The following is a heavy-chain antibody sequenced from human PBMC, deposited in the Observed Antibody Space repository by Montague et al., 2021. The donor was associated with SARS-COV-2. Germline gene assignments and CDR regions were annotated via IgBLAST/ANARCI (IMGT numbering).Heavy chain of an antibody. J-gene: IGHJ6*02. V-gene: IGHV3-33*01. Sequence: SLRLSCAASGFTFSSYGMHWVRQAPGKGLEWVAVIWYDGSNKYYADSVKGRFTISRDNSKNTLYLEMISLRAEDTAVYYCARQLGYYYGMDVWGQGTTVIVSS. CDR1: GFTFSSYG. CDR2: IWYDGSNK. D-gene: IGHD3-10*01. CDR3: ARQLGYYYGMDV.